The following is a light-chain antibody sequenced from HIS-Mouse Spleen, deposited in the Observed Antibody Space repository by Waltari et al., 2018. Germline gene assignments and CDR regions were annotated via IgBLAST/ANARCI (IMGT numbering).Light chain of an antibody. CDR1: SSNIGSNT. Sequence: QSVLTQPPSASGTPGQRVTISCSGSSSNIGSNTVNWYQQLPGTAPKLLIYSNNQRPSGVPARFSCSKSGTSASLAISGLQSEDEADYYCAAWDDSLNGQVFGTGTKVTVL. CDR3: AAWDDSLNGQV. V-gene: IGLV1-44*01. J-gene: IGLJ1*01. CDR2: SNN.